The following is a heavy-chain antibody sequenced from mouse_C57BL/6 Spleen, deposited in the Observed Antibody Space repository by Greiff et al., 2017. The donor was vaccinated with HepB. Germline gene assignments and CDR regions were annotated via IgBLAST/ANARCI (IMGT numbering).Heavy chain of an antibody. D-gene: IGHD3-2*02. Sequence: VQLQQSGAELARPGASVKLSCKASGYTFTSYGISWVKQRTGQGLEWIGEIYPRSGNTYYNEKFKGKATLTADKSSSTAYMELRSLTSEDSAVYFCARSSSGYRGFDYWGQGTTLTVSS. CDR2: IYPRSGNT. V-gene: IGHV1-81*01. J-gene: IGHJ2*01. CDR1: GYTFTSYG. CDR3: ARSSSGYRGFDY.